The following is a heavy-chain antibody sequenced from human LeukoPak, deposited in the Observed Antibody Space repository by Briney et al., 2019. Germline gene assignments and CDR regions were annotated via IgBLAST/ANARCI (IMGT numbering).Heavy chain of an antibody. D-gene: IGHD5-12*01. CDR2: IYHSGST. V-gene: IGHV4-39*07. Sequence: SETLSLTCTVSGGSISSSSYYWGWIRQPPGKGLEWIGSIYHSGSTYYNPSLKSRVTIAVETSKNQFSLKLSSVTAADKAVYYCERPCGIRNMGATIRARRGGKGFDIWAKGTMVTVS. J-gene: IGHJ3*02. CDR3: ERPCGIRNMGATIRARRGGKGFDI. CDR1: GGSISSSSYY.